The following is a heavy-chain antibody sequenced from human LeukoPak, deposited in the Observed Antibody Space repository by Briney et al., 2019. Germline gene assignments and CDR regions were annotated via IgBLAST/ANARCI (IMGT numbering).Heavy chain of an antibody. D-gene: IGHD3-16*01. J-gene: IGHJ4*02. Sequence: GRSLRLSCAASGFTFSSYGMHWVRQAPGKGLEWVALISYDGSNKYYADSVRGRFTISRDNSKNTLYLQMSSLRPEDTAVYSCARGGLTYKDYWGQGTLVTVPS. CDR1: GFTFSSYG. CDR3: ARGGLTYKDY. V-gene: IGHV3-30*03. CDR2: ISYDGSNK.